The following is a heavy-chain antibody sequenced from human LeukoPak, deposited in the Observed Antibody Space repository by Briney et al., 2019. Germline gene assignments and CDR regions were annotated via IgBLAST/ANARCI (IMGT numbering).Heavy chain of an antibody. CDR3: ARAPFGIAVAGTENAFDI. CDR2: INPNSGGT. J-gene: IGHJ3*02. V-gene: IGHV1-2*02. Sequence: ASVKVSCKASGYTFTGYYMHWVRQAPGQGLEWMGWINPNSGGTNYAQKFQGRVTMTRDTSISTAYMELSRLRSDDTAVYYCARAPFGIAVAGTENAFDIWGQGTMVTVSS. D-gene: IGHD6-19*01. CDR1: GYTFTGYY.